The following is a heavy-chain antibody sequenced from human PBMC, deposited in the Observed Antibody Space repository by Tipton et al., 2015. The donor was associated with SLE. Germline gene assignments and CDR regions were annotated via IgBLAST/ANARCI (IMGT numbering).Heavy chain of an antibody. Sequence: QLVQSGAEVMKPGASVRVSCKAFGYDFTSYGISWVRQAPGQGLEWMGWTNGYNDDTNYVQKFQGRVTMTTDTSTNTAYMELRSLRSDDTAIYYCARDYYSDYVFDYWGQGTLVTVSS. D-gene: IGHD4-11*01. J-gene: IGHJ4*02. CDR2: TNGYNDDT. CDR1: GYDFTSYG. CDR3: ARDYYSDYVFDY. V-gene: IGHV1-18*01.